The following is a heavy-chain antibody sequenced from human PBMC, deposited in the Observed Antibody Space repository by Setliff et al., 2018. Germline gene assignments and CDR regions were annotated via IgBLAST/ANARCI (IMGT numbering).Heavy chain of an antibody. D-gene: IGHD3-3*01. Sequence: ASVKVSCKVSGYTLTELSMHWVRQAPGQGLEWMGWINPNSGGTNYAQKFQGWFTMTRDTSISTAYMELSRLRPDDTAVYYCARGRDFWSGYLVYWGQGTLVTVSS. CDR3: ARGRDFWSGYLVY. CDR1: GYTLTELS. J-gene: IGHJ4*02. V-gene: IGHV1-2*04. CDR2: INPNSGGT.